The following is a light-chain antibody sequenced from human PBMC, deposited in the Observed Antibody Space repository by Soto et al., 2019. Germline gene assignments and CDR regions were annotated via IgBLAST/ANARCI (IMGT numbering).Light chain of an antibody. CDR3: KQYGSSGT. Sequence: EIVLTQSPGTLSLSPGERATLSCRASQSLSSSLFAWYQQKPGQAPGLLIYVASNRATGIQDSFSGSGSGADFTLTISRLEPEDFAVYYCKQYGSSGTFGQGTKVDIK. V-gene: IGKV3-20*01. CDR2: VAS. CDR1: QSLSSSL. J-gene: IGKJ1*01.